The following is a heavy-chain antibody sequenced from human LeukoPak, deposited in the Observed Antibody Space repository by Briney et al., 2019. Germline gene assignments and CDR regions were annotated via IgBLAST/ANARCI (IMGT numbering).Heavy chain of an antibody. D-gene: IGHD5-12*01. V-gene: IGHV1-69*05. CDR3: ARGLMREYSDVWYMHHFDF. J-gene: IGHJ4*02. CDR2: IIPIFGTA. Sequence: ASVKVSCKASGGTFSSYAFSWVRQAPGQGLEWMGGIIPIFGTANYAQKFQGRVTITTDESTSTAYMELSSLRSEDTAVYYCARGLMREYSDVWYMHHFDFWGQGTLVTVSS. CDR1: GGTFSSYA.